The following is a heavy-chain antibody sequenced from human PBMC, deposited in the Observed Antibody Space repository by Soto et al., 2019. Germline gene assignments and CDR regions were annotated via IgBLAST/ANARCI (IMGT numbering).Heavy chain of an antibody. J-gene: IGHJ5*02. CDR3: ARTGIAARHTNWFDP. Sequence: SVKVSCKASGGTFSSYAISWVRQAPGQGLEWMGGIIPIFVTANYAQKFQGRVTITADESTSIAYMELSSLRSEDTAVYYCARTGIAARHTNWFDPWGQGTLVTVS. V-gene: IGHV1-69*13. D-gene: IGHD6-6*01. CDR1: GGTFSSYA. CDR2: IIPIFVTA.